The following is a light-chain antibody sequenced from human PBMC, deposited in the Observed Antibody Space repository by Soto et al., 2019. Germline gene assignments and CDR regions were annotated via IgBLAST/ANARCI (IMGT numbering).Light chain of an antibody. J-gene: IGLJ1*01. V-gene: IGLV2-14*03. CDR2: DVN. CDR3: SSYTSSAPFYV. CDR1: TTDFDGYDY. Sequence: QSALTQPASVSGSPGQSITISCTGATTDFDGYDYVSWYQQHPGQAPKLMIYDVNSRPSGISYRFSGSKSGDTASLTISGLQAEDDADYYCSSYTSSAPFYVFGAGTKVTVL.